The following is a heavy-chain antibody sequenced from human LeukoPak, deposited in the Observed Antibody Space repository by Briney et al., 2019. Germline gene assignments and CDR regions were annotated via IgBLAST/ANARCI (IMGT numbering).Heavy chain of an antibody. CDR2: ISSSSNTI. D-gene: IGHD4-17*01. CDR1: GFTFSDYY. Sequence: GGSLRLSCAASGFTFSDYYMNWVRQAPGKGLEWVSYISSSSNTIYYADSVKGRFTISRDNSKNTLYLQMNSLRAEDTAVYYCAGTTVTATRAFDIWGQGTMVTVSS. CDR3: AGTTVTATRAFDI. J-gene: IGHJ3*02. V-gene: IGHV3-11*04.